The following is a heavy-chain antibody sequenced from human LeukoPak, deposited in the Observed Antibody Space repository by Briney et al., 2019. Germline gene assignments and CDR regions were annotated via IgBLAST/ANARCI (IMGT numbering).Heavy chain of an antibody. CDR1: GDSISSYY. J-gene: IGHJ4*02. CDR2: IYYSGST. Sequence: SETLSLTCTVSGDSISSYYWSWIRQPPGKGLEWIGYIYYSGSTNYNPSLKSRVTISVDTSKNQFSLKLSSVTAADTAVYYCARYYGGNSGFNYWGQGTLVTVSS. D-gene: IGHD4-23*01. V-gene: IGHV4-59*01. CDR3: ARYYGGNSGFNY.